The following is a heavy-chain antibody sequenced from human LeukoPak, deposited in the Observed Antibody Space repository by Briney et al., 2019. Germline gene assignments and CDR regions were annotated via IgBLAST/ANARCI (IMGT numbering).Heavy chain of an antibody. CDR3: ASGGSYFDY. J-gene: IGHJ4*02. CDR1: GFTFSDNY. V-gene: IGHV3-11*01. D-gene: IGHD1-26*01. CDR2: ISFSGSSM. Sequence: PGGSLRFSCAASGFTFSDNYMSWIRQAPGKGLEWVSFISFSGSSMYYADSVKGRFTISRDNAKNSLYLQMNSLRAEDTAVYYCASGGSYFDYWGQGTLVTVSS.